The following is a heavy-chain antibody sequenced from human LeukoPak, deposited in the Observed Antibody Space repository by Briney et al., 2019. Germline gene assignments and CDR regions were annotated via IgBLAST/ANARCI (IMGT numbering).Heavy chain of an antibody. V-gene: IGHV3-7*01. J-gene: IGHJ4*02. D-gene: IGHD6-6*01. CDR1: GFSFSNHW. Sequence: GGSLRLSCAASGFSFSNHWMSWVRQAPGKGLEWVANIKPDGTEKNYVDSVKGRFTVSRDNAKNSLSLQMDSLRAEDTAVYYCGRDWSIAGGDKPIDQWGQGTLVTVSS. CDR2: IKPDGTEK. CDR3: GRDWSIAGGDKPIDQ.